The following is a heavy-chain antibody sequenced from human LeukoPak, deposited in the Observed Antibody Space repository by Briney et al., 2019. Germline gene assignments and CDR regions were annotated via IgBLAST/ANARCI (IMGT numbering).Heavy chain of an antibody. CDR2: ISAYNGNT. CDR1: GYTFTSYG. Sequence: ASVKVSCKASGYTFTSYGISWVRQAPGQGLEWMGWISAYNGNTNYAQKLQGRVTMTTDTSTSTAYMELRSLRSDDTAVYYCARDMVSSSWYRNRDYYYYYYMDVWGKGTTVTVSS. V-gene: IGHV1-18*01. D-gene: IGHD6-13*01. J-gene: IGHJ6*03. CDR3: ARDMVSSSWYRNRDYYYYYYMDV.